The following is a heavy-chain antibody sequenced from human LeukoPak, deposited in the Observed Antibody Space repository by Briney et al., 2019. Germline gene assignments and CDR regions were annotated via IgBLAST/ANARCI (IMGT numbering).Heavy chain of an antibody. CDR1: GYTFTGYY. Sequence: ASVKVSCNASGYTFTGYYMHWVRQAPGQGLEWMGWISAYNGNTNYAQKLQGRVTMTTDTSTSTAYMELRSLRSDDTAVYYCARDIVLMVSDGERYNWFDPWGQGTLVTVSS. D-gene: IGHD2-8*01. J-gene: IGHJ5*02. CDR3: ARDIVLMVSDGERYNWFDP. V-gene: IGHV1-18*04. CDR2: ISAYNGNT.